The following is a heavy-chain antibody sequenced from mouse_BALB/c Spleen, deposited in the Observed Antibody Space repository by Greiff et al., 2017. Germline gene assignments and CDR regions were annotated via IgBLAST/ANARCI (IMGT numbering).Heavy chain of an antibody. D-gene: IGHD1-1*01. CDR1: GYAFTNYL. J-gene: IGHJ1*01. CDR2: INPGSGGT. V-gene: IGHV1-54*01. Sequence: QVQLQQSGAELVRPGTSVKVSCKASGYAFTNYLIEWVKQRPGQGLEWIGVINPGSGGTNYNEKFKGKATLTADKSSSTAYMQLSSLTSDDSAVYFCARTSHYYGSSNWYFDVWGAGTTVTVSS. CDR3: ARTSHYYGSSNWYFDV.